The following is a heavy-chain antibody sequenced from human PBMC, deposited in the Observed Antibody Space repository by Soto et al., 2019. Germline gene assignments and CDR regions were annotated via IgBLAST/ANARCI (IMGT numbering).Heavy chain of an antibody. CDR2: ISSSSSYI. Sequence: GGSLRLSCAASGFPFSSYSMNWVRQAPGKGLEWVSSISSSSSYIYYADSVKGRFTISRDNAKNSLYLQMNSLRAEDTAVYYCARDTGDYELSPPHYHYYYYYMDVWGKGTTVTVSS. CDR1: GFPFSSYS. D-gene: IGHD4-17*01. J-gene: IGHJ6*03. CDR3: ARDTGDYELSPPHYHYYYYYMDV. V-gene: IGHV3-21*01.